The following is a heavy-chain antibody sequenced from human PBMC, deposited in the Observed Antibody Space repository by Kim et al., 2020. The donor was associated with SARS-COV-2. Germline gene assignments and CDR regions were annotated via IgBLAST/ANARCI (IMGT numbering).Heavy chain of an antibody. CDR2: IYTSGST. CDR1: GGSISSYY. CDR3: ASSRGPGTSFDY. Sequence: SETLSLTCTVSGGSISSYYWSWTWQPAGTGLEWIGRIYTSGSTNYNPSLKSRVTMSVDTSKNQFSLELSFVTAADTAVYYCASSRGPGTSFDYWGQGTLVTVSS. J-gene: IGHJ4*02. V-gene: IGHV4-4*07. D-gene: IGHD1-1*01.